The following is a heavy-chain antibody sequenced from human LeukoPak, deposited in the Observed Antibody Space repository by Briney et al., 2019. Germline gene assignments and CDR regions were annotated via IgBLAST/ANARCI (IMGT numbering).Heavy chain of an antibody. Sequence: GESLKISCKGSGYSFTTYWIAWVRQMPGKGLEWMGIIYPGDSDTRYSPSFQGQVTISADKSNSTAYLQWSSLKASDTAMYYCARAAVAGTFSYFDYWGQGTLVTVSS. D-gene: IGHD6-19*01. CDR3: ARAAVAGTFSYFDY. V-gene: IGHV5-51*01. J-gene: IGHJ4*02. CDR1: GYSFTTYW. CDR2: IYPGDSDT.